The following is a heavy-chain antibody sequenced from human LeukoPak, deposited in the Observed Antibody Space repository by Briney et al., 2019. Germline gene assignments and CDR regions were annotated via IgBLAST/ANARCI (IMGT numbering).Heavy chain of an antibody. CDR2: I. D-gene: IGHD2-2*02. CDR1: GFTFSSYS. Sequence: NAGGSLRLSCAASGFTFSSYSMNWVRQAPGKGLEWVSSIKGRFTISRDNAKNSLYLQMNSLRAEDTAVYYCARDGVIPSAFDIWGQGTMVTVSS. J-gene: IGHJ3*02. V-gene: IGHV3-21*01. CDR3: ARDGVIPSAFDI.